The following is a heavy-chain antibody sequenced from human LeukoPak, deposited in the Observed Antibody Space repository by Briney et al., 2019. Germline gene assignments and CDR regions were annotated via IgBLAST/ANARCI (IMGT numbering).Heavy chain of an antibody. J-gene: IGHJ4*02. CDR3: TTDKLNDYGGNSPYAERSRWDYYFDY. CDR1: GFIFSDYY. CDR2: SRNKANGYTT. D-gene: IGHD4-23*01. V-gene: IGHV3-72*01. Sequence: PGGSLRLSCAPSGFIFSDYYMDWVRQAAGKGLEWVGRSRNKANGYTTEYGTAVKGRFSVSRDESKNSFYLQMNSLKTEDTAVYYCTTDKLNDYGGNSPYAERSRWDYYFDYWGQGTLVTVSS.